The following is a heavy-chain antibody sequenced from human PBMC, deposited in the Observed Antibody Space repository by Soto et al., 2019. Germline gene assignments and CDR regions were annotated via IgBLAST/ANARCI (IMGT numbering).Heavy chain of an antibody. Sequence: GGSLRLSCAASGFTFSSYWMSWVRQAPGKGLEWVANIKQDGSEKYYVDSVKGRFTISRDNAKNSLYLQMNSLRAEDTAVYYCAREDTRPYRSPSYTKYYYFGMDVWGQGTTATVSS. V-gene: IGHV3-7*03. D-gene: IGHD3-10*01. J-gene: IGHJ6*02. CDR3: AREDTRPYRSPSYTKYYYFGMDV. CDR2: IKQDGSEK. CDR1: GFTFSSYW.